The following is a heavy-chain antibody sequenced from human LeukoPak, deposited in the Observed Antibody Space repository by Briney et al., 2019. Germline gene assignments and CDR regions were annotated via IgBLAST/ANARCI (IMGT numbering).Heavy chain of an antibody. CDR1: VRSNSIYY. Sequence: PSETLSLTCTFSVRSNSIYYWSWIRQPPAKGLVWIGYIYYSGSTNYNPSLKSRVTISVGPSKNQFSLKLSSVTAADTAVYYCARDKPGYSYGSYAFDIWGQGTMVTVSS. CDR3: ARDKPGYSYGSYAFDI. D-gene: IGHD5-18*01. V-gene: IGHV4-59*01. CDR2: IYYSGST. J-gene: IGHJ3*02.